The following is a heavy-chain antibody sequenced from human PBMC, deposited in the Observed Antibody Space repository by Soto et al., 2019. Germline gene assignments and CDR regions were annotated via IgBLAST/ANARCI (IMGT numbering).Heavy chain of an antibody. CDR3: ARFVSATAINDH. Sequence: EVQLVESGGGLVKPGESLRLSCAASGFTFRTYSMNWVRQAPGKGLEWVSLISSSSSYIYYEDSLKGRFTISRDNAKNSLYLEMNNLRAEDTAVYYCARFVSATAINDHWGQGTLVTVSS. CDR1: GFTFRTYS. CDR2: ISSSSSYI. D-gene: IGHD2-21*02. J-gene: IGHJ4*02. V-gene: IGHV3-21*01.